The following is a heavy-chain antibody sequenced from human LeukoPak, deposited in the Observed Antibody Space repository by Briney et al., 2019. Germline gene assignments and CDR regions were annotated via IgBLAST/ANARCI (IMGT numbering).Heavy chain of an antibody. V-gene: IGHV3-30-3*01. CDR1: GFTFTNYA. CDR3: ASINSQWLVLF. D-gene: IGHD6-19*01. Sequence: GGSLRLSCAASGFTFTNYAMHWVRQAPGQGLEWVAIISYDGDKKYSAGSVQGRFIISRDNSKNTLYLQMNSLRVEDTAVYYCASINSQWLVLFWGQGTLVTVSS. CDR2: ISYDGDKK. J-gene: IGHJ4*02.